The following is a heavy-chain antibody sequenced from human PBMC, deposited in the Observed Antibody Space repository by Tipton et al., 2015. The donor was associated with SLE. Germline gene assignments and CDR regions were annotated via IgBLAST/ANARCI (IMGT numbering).Heavy chain of an antibody. CDR1: GFTFTSYT. V-gene: IGHV3-30*04. CDR2: ITHDGSNT. Sequence: SLRLSCAASGFTFTSYTMHWVRQAPGKGLEWVALITHDGSNTYSADSVKGRFTISRDNSKNTLYLQMNSLRAEDTAVYYCVRAQSSSGWWYFDFWGQGTLVTVSS. CDR3: VRAQSSSGWWYFDF. D-gene: IGHD6-13*01. J-gene: IGHJ4*02.